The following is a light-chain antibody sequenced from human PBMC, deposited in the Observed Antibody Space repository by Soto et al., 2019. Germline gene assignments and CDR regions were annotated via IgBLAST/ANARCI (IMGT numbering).Light chain of an antibody. J-gene: IGKJ2*01. CDR1: QSVSSS. CDR2: GAS. V-gene: IGKV3-15*01. Sequence: EIVMTQSPATLSVSPGERATLSCRASQSVSSSLAWYQQKPGQAPRLLIYGASTRATGIPARFSGSGSGTEFTLTINSLQSEDFAVYYCQQYNKWPPWTFGQGTKLEIK. CDR3: QQYNKWPPWT.